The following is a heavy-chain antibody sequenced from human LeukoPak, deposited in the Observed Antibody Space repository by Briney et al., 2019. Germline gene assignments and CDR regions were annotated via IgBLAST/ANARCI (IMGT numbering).Heavy chain of an antibody. J-gene: IGHJ4*02. CDR2: IYSSGST. CDR1: GGSISTYY. V-gene: IGHV4-59*08. D-gene: IGHD3-22*01. CDR3: ARQREYYESSGYYSFDY. Sequence: SETLSLTCTVSGGSISTYYWSWVRQPPGKGLEWIGYIYSSGSTNYNPSLKSRVTISVDTSKNQFSPKLSSVTAADTAVYYCARQREYYESSGYYSFDYWGQGTLVTVSS.